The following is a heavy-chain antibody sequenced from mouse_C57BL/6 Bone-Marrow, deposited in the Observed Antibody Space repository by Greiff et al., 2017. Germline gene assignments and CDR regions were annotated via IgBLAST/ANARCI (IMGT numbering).Heavy chain of an antibody. CDR3: AIYINYGSSQYYFDY. V-gene: IGHV7-3*01. CDR2: IRNKANGSTT. D-gene: IGHD1-1*01. CDR1: GFTFTDYY. J-gene: IGHJ2*01. Sequence: EVLLVESGGGLVQPGGSLSLSCAASGFTFTDYYMSWVRQPPGKALEWLGFIRNKANGSTTEYSASVKGRFTISRDNSQSILDLQMNALRAEASDTYYCAIYINYGSSQYYFDYWGQGTTLTVSS.